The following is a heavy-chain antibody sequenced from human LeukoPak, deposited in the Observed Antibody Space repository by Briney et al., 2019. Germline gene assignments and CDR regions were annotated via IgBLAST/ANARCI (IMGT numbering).Heavy chain of an antibody. V-gene: IGHV4-59*08. CDR2: IYYSGST. J-gene: IGHJ3*02. D-gene: IGHD3-22*01. Sequence: SETLSLTCTVSGGSISSYYWCWIRQPPGKGLEWIGYIYYSGSTNYNPSLKSRVTISVDTSKNQFSLKLSSVTAADTAVYYCARHYYYDAFDIWGQGTMVTVSS. CDR3: ARHYYYDAFDI. CDR1: GGSISSYY.